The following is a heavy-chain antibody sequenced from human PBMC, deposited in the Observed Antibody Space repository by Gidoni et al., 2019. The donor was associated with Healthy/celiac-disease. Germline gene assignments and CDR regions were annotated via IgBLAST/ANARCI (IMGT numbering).Heavy chain of an antibody. CDR3: ARMRAYYDSSGYGENAFDI. CDR2: SIPILGTA. Sequence: QVQLVQSGVEVKKPGSSVKVSCKASGGTFSSYAISWVRQAPGQGLEWMGGSIPILGTANYAQKFQGRVTITADKSTSTAYMELSSLRSEDTAVYYCARMRAYYDSSGYGENAFDIWGQGTMVTVSS. V-gene: IGHV1-69*06. CDR1: GGTFSSYA. J-gene: IGHJ3*02. D-gene: IGHD3-22*01.